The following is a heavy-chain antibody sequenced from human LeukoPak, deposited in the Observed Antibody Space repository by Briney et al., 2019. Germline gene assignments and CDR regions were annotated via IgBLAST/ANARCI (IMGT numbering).Heavy chain of an antibody. CDR1: GFTFSSYA. CDR3: AKGRNQWELLPEFYY. CDR2: ISGSGGST. V-gene: IGHV3-23*01. D-gene: IGHD1-26*01. Sequence: GGSLRLSCAASGFTFSSYAMSWVRQAPGKGLEWVSAISGSGGSTYYADSVKGRFTISRDNSKNTLYLQMNSLRAEDTAVYYCAKGRNQWELLPEFYYWGQGTLVTVSS. J-gene: IGHJ4*02.